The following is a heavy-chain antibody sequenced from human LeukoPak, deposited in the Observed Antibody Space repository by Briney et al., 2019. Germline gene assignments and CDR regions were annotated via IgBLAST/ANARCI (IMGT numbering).Heavy chain of an antibody. D-gene: IGHD3-10*01. Sequence: SGGSLRLSCAASGFTFSSYAMSWVRQAPGEGLEWVSAISGSGGSTYYADSVKGRFTISRDNSKNTLYLQMNSLRAEDTAVYYCAKDAYGSGSYPDYWGQGTLVTVSS. J-gene: IGHJ4*02. CDR2: ISGSGGST. CDR3: AKDAYGSGSYPDY. V-gene: IGHV3-23*01. CDR1: GFTFSSYA.